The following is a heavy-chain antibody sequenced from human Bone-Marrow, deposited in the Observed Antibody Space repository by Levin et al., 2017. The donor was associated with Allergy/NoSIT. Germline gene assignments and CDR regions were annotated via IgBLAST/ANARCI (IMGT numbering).Heavy chain of an antibody. V-gene: IGHV4-31*03. Sequence: PSETLSLTCTVSGGSISSGGYYWSWIRQHPGKGLEWIGYIYYSGSTYYNPSLQSRVTISIDTSKNQFSLKLSSVTAADTAVYYCARRPASGYGDYHHFDYWGQGTLVTVSS. CDR1: GGSISSGGYY. J-gene: IGHJ4*02. CDR3: ARRPASGYGDYHHFDY. CDR2: IYYSGST. D-gene: IGHD4-17*01.